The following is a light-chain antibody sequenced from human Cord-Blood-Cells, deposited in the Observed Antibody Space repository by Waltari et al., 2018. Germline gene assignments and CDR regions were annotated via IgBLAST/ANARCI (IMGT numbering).Light chain of an antibody. Sequence: QSALTQPASVSGSPGQSITISCTGTSSDVGSYNLVSWYQQHPSKAPKLMIYEGSKRPSRVSNLCSDSKSGNTASLTISGLQAEDEADYYCCSYAGISTFWVFGGGTKLTVL. V-gene: IGLV2-23*01. J-gene: IGLJ3*02. CDR2: EGS. CDR1: SSDVGSYNL. CDR3: CSYAGISTFWV.